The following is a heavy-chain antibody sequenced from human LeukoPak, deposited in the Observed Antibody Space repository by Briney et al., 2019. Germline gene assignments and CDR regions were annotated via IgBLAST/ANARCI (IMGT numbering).Heavy chain of an antibody. CDR2: IYHSGNT. CDR1: GYSISSGYY. Sequence: TSETLSLTCTVSGYSISSGYYWGWIRQPPGKGLEWIGSIYHSGNTYYSPSLKSRVTISVDTSKNQFSLKLNSVTAADTAVYYCARGDYSSSWYEYNWFDPWGQGTLVTVSS. V-gene: IGHV4-38-2*02. CDR3: ARGDYSSSWYEYNWFDP. J-gene: IGHJ5*02. D-gene: IGHD6-13*01.